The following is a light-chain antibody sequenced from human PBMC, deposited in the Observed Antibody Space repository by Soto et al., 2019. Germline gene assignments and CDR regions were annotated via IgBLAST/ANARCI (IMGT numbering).Light chain of an antibody. CDR3: QQYGSSPPIT. J-gene: IGKJ5*01. CDR2: GAS. V-gene: IGKV3-20*01. Sequence: EIMLTQSPATLSVSPGERATLSCRVSQSVSSNLAWYQQKPGQAPRLLIYGASSRATGIPDRFSGSGSGTDFTLTISRLEPEDFAVYYCQQYGSSPPITFGQGTRLEI. CDR1: QSVSSN.